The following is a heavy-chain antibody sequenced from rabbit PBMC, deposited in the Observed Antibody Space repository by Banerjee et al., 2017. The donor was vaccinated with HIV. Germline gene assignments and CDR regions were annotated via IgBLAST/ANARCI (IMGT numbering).Heavy chain of an antibody. CDR1: GFSFSNKYV. V-gene: IGHV1S45*01. D-gene: IGHD6-1*01. J-gene: IGHJ3*01. CDR2: INTSSGNT. CDR3: ARDRDAGYAGYGYATRLDL. Sequence: QEQLVEYGGDLVKPGASLTLTCKASGFSFSNKYVMCWVRQAPGKGLEWIACINTSSGNTVYASWAKGRFTISRTSSTTVTLQMTSLTAADTATYFCARDRDAGYAGYGYATRLDLWGPGTLVTVS.